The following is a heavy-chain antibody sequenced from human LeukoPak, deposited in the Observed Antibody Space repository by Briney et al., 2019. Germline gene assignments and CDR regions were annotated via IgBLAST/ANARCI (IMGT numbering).Heavy chain of an antibody. J-gene: IGHJ4*02. CDR1: GFTFSSYS. CDR3: AKDGQPYYDFGSGYRGGGGKRGFDY. Sequence: GGSLRLSCAASGFTFSSYSMNWVRQAPGKGLEWVSGMSGSGGVTYYADSVKGRFTISRDTSKNTLYLQMNSLRADDTAVYYCAKDGQPYYDFGSGYRGGGGKRGFDYWGQGTLVTVSS. V-gene: IGHV3-23*01. CDR2: MSGSGGVT. D-gene: IGHD3-3*01.